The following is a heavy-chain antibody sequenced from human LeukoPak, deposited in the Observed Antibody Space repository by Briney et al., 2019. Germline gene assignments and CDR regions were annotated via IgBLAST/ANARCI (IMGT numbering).Heavy chain of an antibody. J-gene: IGHJ3*02. V-gene: IGHV3-30*18. D-gene: IGHD3-22*01. CDR3: AKDQRYYDSSGYYSGAFDI. Sequence: GGSLRLSCAASGFTFSSYGMHWVRQAPGKGLEWVAVISYDGSNKYYADSVKGRFTISRDNSKNTLYLQMNSQRAEDTAVYYCAKDQRYYDSSGYYSGAFDIWGQGTMVTVSS. CDR1: GFTFSSYG. CDR2: ISYDGSNK.